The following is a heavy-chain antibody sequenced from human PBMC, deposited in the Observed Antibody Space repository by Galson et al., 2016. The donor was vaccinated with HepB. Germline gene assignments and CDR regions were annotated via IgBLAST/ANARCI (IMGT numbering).Heavy chain of an antibody. CDR3: ARGAVVVTAIRSDYFDF. D-gene: IGHD2-21*02. J-gene: IGHJ4*02. CDR2: FNPSSGRS. Sequence: SVKVSCKASGYTFTNYYIHWVRQAPGQGLEWMGIFNPSSGRSDYAQKFQGRVTMTRDTATSTVYMELTSLRSDDTAVFYCARGAVVVTAIRSDYFDFWGQGILVTVSS. V-gene: IGHV1-46*01. CDR1: GYTFTNYY.